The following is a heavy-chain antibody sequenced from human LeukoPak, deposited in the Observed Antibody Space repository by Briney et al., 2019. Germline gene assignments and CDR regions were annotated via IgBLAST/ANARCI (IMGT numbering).Heavy chain of an antibody. D-gene: IGHD4-17*01. CDR3: ASVGLTTVTFTGAFDI. CDR1: GFTFSSYW. CDR2: MKQDGSEK. J-gene: IGHJ3*02. Sequence: GGSLRLSCAASGFTFSSYWMTWVRQAPGKGLEWVANMKQDGSEKYYVDSVKGRFTISRDNAKNSLYLQMNSLRAEDTAVYYCASVGLTTVTFTGAFDIWGQGTMVTVSS. V-gene: IGHV3-7*01.